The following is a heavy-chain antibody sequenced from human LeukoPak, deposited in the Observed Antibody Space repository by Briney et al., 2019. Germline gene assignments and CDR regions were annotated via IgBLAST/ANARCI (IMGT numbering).Heavy chain of an antibody. J-gene: IGHJ4*02. CDR2: INHSGST. D-gene: IGHD3-22*01. Sequence: KTSETLSLTCAVYGGSFSGYYWSWIRQPPGKGLEWIGEINHSGSTNYNPSLKSRVTISVDTSKNQFSLKLSSVTAADTAVYYCASGHYYDSSGPFDYWGQGTLVTVSS. CDR1: GGSFSGYY. CDR3: ASGHYYDSSGPFDY. V-gene: IGHV4-34*01.